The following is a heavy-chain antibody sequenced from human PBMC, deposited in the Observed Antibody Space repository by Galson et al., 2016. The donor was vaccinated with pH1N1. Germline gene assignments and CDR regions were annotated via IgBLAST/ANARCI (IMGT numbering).Heavy chain of an antibody. CDR3: ARGPYYYYSGVDV. V-gene: IGHV1-69*05. CDR1: GGIFSSYA. CDR2: IIPAVGTT. Sequence: SVKVSCKASGGIFSSYAISWVRQAPGQGLEWMGRIIPAVGTTNLAQRFQGRVTLTTDEVKTTFYMELNSLRSDDTAVYYCARGPYYYYSGVDVWGQGTTGTVSS. J-gene: IGHJ6*02.